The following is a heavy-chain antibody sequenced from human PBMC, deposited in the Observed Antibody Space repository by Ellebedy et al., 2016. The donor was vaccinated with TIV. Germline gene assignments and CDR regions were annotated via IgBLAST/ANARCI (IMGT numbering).Heavy chain of an antibody. V-gene: IGHV3-7*01. CDR2: IRPDGNDK. Sequence: GGSLRLXXAASGFTFSDHNMDWVRQAPGRGLEWVANIRPDGNDKYYVDSVKGRFAISRDNAKNSLYLQMDSLRAEDTAAYYCVKGGGSFDSWGQGTLVTVSS. CDR3: VKGGGSFDS. CDR1: GFTFSDHN. J-gene: IGHJ4*02. D-gene: IGHD1-26*01.